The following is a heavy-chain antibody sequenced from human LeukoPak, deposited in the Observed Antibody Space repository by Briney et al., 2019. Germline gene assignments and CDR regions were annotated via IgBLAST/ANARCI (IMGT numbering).Heavy chain of an antibody. Sequence: GASVKVSCKASGGTFTSYDINWVRQATGQGLEWMGWMNPNSGNTGYAQKFQGRVTITRNTSISTAYMELSSLRSEDTAVYYCARASPYYDFWSGYLKDAFDIWGQGTMVTVSS. CDR3: ARASPYYDFWSGYLKDAFDI. J-gene: IGHJ3*02. CDR1: GGTFTSYD. CDR2: MNPNSGNT. D-gene: IGHD3-3*01. V-gene: IGHV1-8*03.